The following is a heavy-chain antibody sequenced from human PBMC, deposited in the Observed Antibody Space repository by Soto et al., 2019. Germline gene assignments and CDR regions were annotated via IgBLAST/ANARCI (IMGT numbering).Heavy chain of an antibody. CDR3: VRDSGAKLSSS. V-gene: IGHV1-69*01. CDR2: IVPIYRTA. CDR1: GGTFSSYR. J-gene: IGHJ4*02. Sequence: QVQLVQSGAEVKKPGSSVKVSCKASGGTFSSYRINWVRQAPGQGLEWVGGIVPIYRTADYAQKFQGRVTITADESARTSYMELRSLKSQDTAGYYCVRDSGAKLSSSWGQGTLVNVSS. D-gene: IGHD6-13*01.